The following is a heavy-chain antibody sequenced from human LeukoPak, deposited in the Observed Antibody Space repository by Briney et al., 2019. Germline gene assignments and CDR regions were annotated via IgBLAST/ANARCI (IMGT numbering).Heavy chain of an antibody. CDR1: GGSISSYY. V-gene: IGHV4-59*08. CDR3: ARHTGSSSWYQGFDP. CDR2: IYYSGST. D-gene: IGHD6-13*01. J-gene: IGHJ5*02. Sequence: PSETLSLTCTVSGGSISSYYWSWIRQPPGKGLEWIGYIYYSGSTNYNPSLKSRVTISVDTSKNQFSLKLSSVTAADTAVYYCARHTGSSSWYQGFDPWGQGTLVTVSS.